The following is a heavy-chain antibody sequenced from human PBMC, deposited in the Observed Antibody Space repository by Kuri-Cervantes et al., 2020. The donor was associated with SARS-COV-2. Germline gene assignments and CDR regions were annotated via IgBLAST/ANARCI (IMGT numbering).Heavy chain of an antibody. Sequence: GESLKISCAASGFTFSDYWMFWVRQVPGKGLVWVSHSNNDGSSTNYADSVKGRFAISRDNAENTLYLQMNSLRDEDTAVYYCARDKAVYWGQGTLVTVSS. J-gene: IGHJ4*02. D-gene: IGHD6-19*01. CDR3: ARDKAVY. CDR1: GFTFSDYW. CDR2: SNNDGSST. V-gene: IGHV3-74*01.